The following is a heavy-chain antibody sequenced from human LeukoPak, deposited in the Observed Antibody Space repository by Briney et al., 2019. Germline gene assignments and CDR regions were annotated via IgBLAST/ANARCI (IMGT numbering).Heavy chain of an antibody. CDR2: IYYNGNT. Sequence: SETLSLTCAVSGGSISSYYWNWIRQPPGKGLEWIGHIYYNGNTNYNPSHKSRVTISIDTSNKQFFLELRSVTAADSAVYHCARRSGWYGPIDYWGQGTLVTVSS. V-gene: IGHV4-59*01. D-gene: IGHD6-13*01. CDR3: ARRSGWYGPIDY. CDR1: GGSISSYY. J-gene: IGHJ4*02.